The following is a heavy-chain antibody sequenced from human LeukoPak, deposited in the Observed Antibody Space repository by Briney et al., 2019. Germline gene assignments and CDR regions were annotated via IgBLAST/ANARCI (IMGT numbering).Heavy chain of an antibody. Sequence: SETLSLTCTLSGVSISTYYWSWVRQPPGKGLEWIGYIYYTGSTDYNPSLKNRVTMSVDTSKNQFSLTLSSVTAADTAVYSCARGSVRGEFDPWGQGTLVTVSS. V-gene: IGHV4-59*01. CDR1: GVSISTYY. CDR3: ARGSVRGEFDP. CDR2: IYYTGST. J-gene: IGHJ5*02. D-gene: IGHD3-10*01.